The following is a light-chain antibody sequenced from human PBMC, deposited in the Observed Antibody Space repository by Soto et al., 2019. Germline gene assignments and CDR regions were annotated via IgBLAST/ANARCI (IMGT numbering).Light chain of an antibody. J-gene: IGLJ1*01. Sequence: SYVLTQPPSVSVAPGQTARITCGGNDIESKSVHWYQQKAGQAPVLVVYDDSDRPSGIPERFSGSNSGNTATLTISRVEAGDEAEYYCQVWDRSSDHYVFGTGTKLTVL. CDR1: DIESKS. V-gene: IGLV3-21*02. CDR2: DDS. CDR3: QVWDRSSDHYV.